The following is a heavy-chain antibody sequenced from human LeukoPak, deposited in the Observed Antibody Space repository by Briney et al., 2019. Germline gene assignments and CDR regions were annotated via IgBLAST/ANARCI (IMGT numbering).Heavy chain of an antibody. CDR2: TNSGGATT. CDR1: GFPFSDFS. J-gene: IGHJ4*02. CDR3: AKQSYARSLGE. Sequence: PGGSLRLSCATSGFPFSDFSMSWVRQAPGKGLEWISTTNSGGATTDYAESVKGWFTISRDNSKNILYLQMSSLRVEDTAMYYCAKQSYARSLGEGGPGTLVTVSS. D-gene: IGHD2-8*01. V-gene: IGHV3-23*01.